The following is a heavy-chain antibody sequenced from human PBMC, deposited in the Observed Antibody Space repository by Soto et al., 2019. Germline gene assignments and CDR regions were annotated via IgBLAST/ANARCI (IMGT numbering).Heavy chain of an antibody. J-gene: IGHJ6*02. D-gene: IGHD3-9*01. CDR1: GFTFDDYA. CDR3: AKDIEALRYFDWLFSLYGMDV. Sequence: PGGSLRLSCAASGFTFDDYAMHWVRQAPGKGLEWVSGISWNSGSIGYADSVKGRFTISRDNAKNSLYLQMNSLRAEDTALYYCAKDIEALRYFDWLFSLYGMDVWGQGTTVTVSS. V-gene: IGHV3-9*01. CDR2: ISWNSGSI.